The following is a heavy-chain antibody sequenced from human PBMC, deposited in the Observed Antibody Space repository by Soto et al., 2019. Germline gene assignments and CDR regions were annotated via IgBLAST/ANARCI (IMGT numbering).Heavy chain of an antibody. V-gene: IGHV3-23*01. CDR3: AKDSEWYGSGNGYYYYYGMDV. CDR1: GFTFSSYA. D-gene: IGHD3-10*01. J-gene: IGHJ6*02. Sequence: GGSLRLSCAASGFTFSSYAMSWVRQAPGKGLEWVSAISGSGGSTYYADSVKGRFTISRDNSKNTLYLQMNSLRAEDTAVYYCAKDSEWYGSGNGYYYYYGMDVWGQGTTVTVSS. CDR2: ISGSGGST.